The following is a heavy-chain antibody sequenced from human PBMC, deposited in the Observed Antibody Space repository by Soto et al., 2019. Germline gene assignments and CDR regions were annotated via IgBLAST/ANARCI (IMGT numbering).Heavy chain of an antibody. CDR3: ARDEDY. CDR1: GYIFTKYA. Sequence: QVQLVQSGAEVKKPGASVKVSCKASGYIFTKYALHWVRQAPGQRLEWMGWINAGNGDTKYSQKFQGRVTITRDTSASTAHMEVSSLTSEDTAVYYCARDEDYWGQGTLITVSS. V-gene: IGHV1-3*01. CDR2: INAGNGDT. J-gene: IGHJ4*02.